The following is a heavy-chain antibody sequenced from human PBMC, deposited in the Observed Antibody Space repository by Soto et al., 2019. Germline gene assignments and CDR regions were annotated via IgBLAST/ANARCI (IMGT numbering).Heavy chain of an antibody. D-gene: IGHD6-13*01. Sequence: QVQLQQSGPGLVKPSQTLSLTCDISGDSVSTNTATWDWIRQSPSRGLEWLGRTYYRSRWFYDHAVAVKSTVTITPAISNNQVSLQLTSVTPYDTAIYYCVRLTGSSWVNPWGQGTVVTVPS. CDR3: VRLTGSSWVNP. V-gene: IGHV6-1*01. CDR1: GDSVSTNTAT. CDR2: TYYRSRWFY. J-gene: IGHJ5*02.